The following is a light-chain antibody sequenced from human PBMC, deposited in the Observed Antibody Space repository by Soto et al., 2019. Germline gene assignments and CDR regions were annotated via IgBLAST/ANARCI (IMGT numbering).Light chain of an antibody. J-gene: IGKJ1*01. CDR2: GAS. V-gene: IGKV3-15*01. CDR1: QSVRSSS. CDR3: QQYNDWPQT. Sequence: EIVLTQSPGTLSLSPGEGAALSCRASQSVRSSSLAWYQQKPGQAPRLLIYGASTRATGFPARFRGSGSGTEFTLTISSLQSEDFAVYYCQQYNDWPQTFGQGTKVDIK.